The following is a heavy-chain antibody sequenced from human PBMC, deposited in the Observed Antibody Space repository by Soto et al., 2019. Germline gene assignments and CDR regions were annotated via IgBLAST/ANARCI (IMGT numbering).Heavy chain of an antibody. CDR2: INHSGST. J-gene: IGHJ6*02. CDR3: ARLRAVADYYYYGMDV. V-gene: IGHV4-34*01. D-gene: IGHD6-19*01. Sequence: ETLSLTCALYGPSFSGYYWSWIRQPPGKGLEWIGEINHSGSTNYNPSLKSRVTISVDTSKNQFSLKLSSVTAADTVVYYCARLRAVADYYYYGMDVWGQGTTVTVSS. CDR1: GPSFSGYY.